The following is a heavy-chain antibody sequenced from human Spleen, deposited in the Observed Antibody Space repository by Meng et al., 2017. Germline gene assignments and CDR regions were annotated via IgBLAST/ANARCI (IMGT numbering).Heavy chain of an antibody. CDR3: ASWIYSCGWQ. CDR1: GGSIISFDL. Sequence: QVHFQEYGQGLLKPSGTLSLTCVVSGGSIISFDLWSWVRQPPGKGLEWIGEIYHSGDTNYNPSLKRRVTIAIDRSKNQFSLKLSSVTAADTAVYYCASWIYSCGWQWGQGTLVTVSS. J-gene: IGHJ4*02. D-gene: IGHD6-19*01. CDR2: IYHSGDT. V-gene: IGHV4/OR15-8*02.